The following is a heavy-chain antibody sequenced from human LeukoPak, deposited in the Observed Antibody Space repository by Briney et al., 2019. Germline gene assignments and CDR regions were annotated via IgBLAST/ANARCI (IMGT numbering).Heavy chain of an antibody. Sequence: GGSLRLSCAASGFTFRSYGMSWVRQTPGKGLEWVSAISGSGGSTYYADSVKGRFTISRDNSKNSLYLQMNSLRAEDTALYYCASGGIYYGAAFDFWGQGSLVTVSA. CDR2: ISGSGGST. D-gene: IGHD1-26*01. CDR3: ASGGIYYGAAFDF. CDR1: GFTFRSYG. J-gene: IGHJ4*02. V-gene: IGHV3-23*01.